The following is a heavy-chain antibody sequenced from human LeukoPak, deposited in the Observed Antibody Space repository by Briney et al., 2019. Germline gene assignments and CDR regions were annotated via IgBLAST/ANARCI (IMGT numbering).Heavy chain of an antibody. CDR3: AKDRFSGSYYFDY. Sequence: GGSLRLSCAASGFTFSSYEMNWVRQAPGKGLEWVAVIWYDGSNKYYADSVKGRFTISRDNSKNTLYLQMNSLRAEDTAVYYCAKDRFSGSYYFDYWGQGTLVTVSS. CDR2: IWYDGSNK. D-gene: IGHD6-19*01. J-gene: IGHJ4*02. V-gene: IGHV3-33*06. CDR1: GFTFSSYE.